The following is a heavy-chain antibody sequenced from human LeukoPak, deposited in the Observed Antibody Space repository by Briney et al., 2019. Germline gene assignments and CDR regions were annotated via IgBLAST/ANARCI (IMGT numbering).Heavy chain of an antibody. D-gene: IGHD6-19*01. CDR3: ARKEAVAGQVYDY. Sequence: ASVKVSCKASGYSFTRYFIHWVRQAPGQGLEWMGWISAYNGNTNYAQKLQGRVTMTTDTSTSTAYMELRSLRSDDTAVYYCARKEAVAGQVYDYWGQGTLVTVSS. CDR2: ISAYNGNT. V-gene: IGHV1-18*04. J-gene: IGHJ4*02. CDR1: GYSFTRYF.